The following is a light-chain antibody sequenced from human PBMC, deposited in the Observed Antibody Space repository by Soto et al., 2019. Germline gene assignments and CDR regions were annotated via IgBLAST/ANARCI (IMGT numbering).Light chain of an antibody. V-gene: IGKV2-24*01. CDR3: MQATQPYT. Sequence: DIVMTQSPLSSPVTLGQPASISCRSSKSLVHSDGNTYLSWLQQRPGQPPRLLIYMISNRFSGVPDRFSGSGAGTDFTLKISRVEAEDVGVYYCMQATQPYTFGQGTKLEIK. J-gene: IGKJ2*01. CDR2: MIS. CDR1: KSLVHSDGNTY.